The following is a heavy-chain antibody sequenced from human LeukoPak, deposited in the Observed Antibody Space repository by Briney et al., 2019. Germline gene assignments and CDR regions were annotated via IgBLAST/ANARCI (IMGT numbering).Heavy chain of an antibody. V-gene: IGHV1-69*01. CDR3: ARDRPLITGTTDAFDI. D-gene: IGHD1-7*01. CDR1: GGTFSSYA. Sequence: SVKVSCKASGGTFSSYAISWVRQAPGQGLEWMGGIIPIFGTANYAQKFQGRVTITADESTSTAYMELSSLRSEDTAVYYCARDRPLITGTTDAFDIWGQGTMVTVSS. CDR2: IIPIFGTA. J-gene: IGHJ3*02.